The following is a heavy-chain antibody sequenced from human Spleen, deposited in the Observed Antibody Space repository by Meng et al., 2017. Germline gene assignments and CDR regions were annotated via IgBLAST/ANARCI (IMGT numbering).Heavy chain of an antibody. J-gene: IGHJ4*02. V-gene: IGHV3-23*01. Sequence: EVQLLESGGGLVQPGVSLRLSCVVPGLIFNTYGMNWVRQAPGKGLEWVSTIDAGGGATYYADSMKGRFTISRDNSKTTLYLQMSSLRVEDTAIYYCVPRTTFYDFWGQGTLVTVSS. CDR2: IDAGGGAT. CDR1: GLIFNTYG. D-gene: IGHD2/OR15-2a*01. CDR3: VPRTTFYDF.